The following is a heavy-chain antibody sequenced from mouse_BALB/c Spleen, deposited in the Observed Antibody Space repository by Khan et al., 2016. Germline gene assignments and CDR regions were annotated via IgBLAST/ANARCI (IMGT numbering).Heavy chain of an antibody. CDR1: GFTFSDYY. D-gene: IGHD1-2*01. CDR2: ISNGGGST. J-gene: IGHJ3*01. Sequence: EVELVESGGGLVQPGGSLKLSCATSGFTFSDYYMYWVRQTPEKRLEWVAYISNGGGSTYYPDTVKGRFTISRDDAKDTLLLPMSRLKSEDTAMYYCARSIHYYGYVTYWGQGTLVTVSA. V-gene: IGHV5-12*02. CDR3: ARSIHYYGYVTY.